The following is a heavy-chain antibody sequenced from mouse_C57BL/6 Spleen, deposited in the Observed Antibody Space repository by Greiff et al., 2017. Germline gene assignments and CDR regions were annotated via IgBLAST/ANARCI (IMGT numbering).Heavy chain of an antibody. D-gene: IGHD2-4*01. CDR1: GYTFTDYN. V-gene: IGHV1-22*01. CDR3: GKGEYEYDGYFAV. J-gene: IGHJ1*03. Sequence: EVQLVESGPELVKPGASVKMSCKASGYTFTDYNMHWVKQSHGKSLEWIGYINPNNGGTSYNQKFKGKSTLTGNKSSSTAYMELRSLTSEESAVYYCGKGEYEYDGYFAVWGTGTTVTVSA. CDR2: INPNNGGT.